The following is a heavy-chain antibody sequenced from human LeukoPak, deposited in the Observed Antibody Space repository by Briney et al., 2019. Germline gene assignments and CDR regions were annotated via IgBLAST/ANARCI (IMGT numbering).Heavy chain of an antibody. Sequence: ASVKVSCKASGYTFTSYYMHWLRQAPGQGLEWMGWINPNSGDTHYAQNFQGRVTLTRDTSSSTVYMELTRLRSDDTAVYYCARDLTTYSPDVVYWGQGTLVTVSS. CDR2: INPNSGDT. CDR1: GYTFTSYY. J-gene: IGHJ4*02. V-gene: IGHV1-2*02. CDR3: ARDLTTYSPDVVY. D-gene: IGHD1-26*01.